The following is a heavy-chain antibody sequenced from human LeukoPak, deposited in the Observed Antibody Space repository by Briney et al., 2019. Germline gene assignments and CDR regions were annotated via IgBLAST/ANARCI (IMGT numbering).Heavy chain of an antibody. V-gene: IGHV3-23*01. D-gene: IGHD1-26*01. Sequence: GGSLRLSCAASGFTFDSYAMSWVRQPPGKGLEWVSAISGTASFTYYADSVKGRFTISRDNSKNTLYLQMNGLRAEDTAVYYCAKRGSGSRLDAFDIWGQGTLVTVSS. CDR2: ISGTASFT. CDR3: AKRGSGSRLDAFDI. J-gene: IGHJ3*02. CDR1: GFTFDSYA.